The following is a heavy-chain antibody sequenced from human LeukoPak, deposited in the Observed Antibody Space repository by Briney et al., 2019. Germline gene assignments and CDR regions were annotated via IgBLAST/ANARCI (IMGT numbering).Heavy chain of an antibody. CDR1: GDSINSGGYS. D-gene: IGHD3-16*01. V-gene: IGHV4-31*03. CDR3: ARYCRNTFCRWFDP. Sequence: SSETLSLTCTVSGDSINSGGYSWSWIRQHPGKGLEWIGYIYYSGSTYYNPSLKNRITLSVDTSKNQFSLNLSSVTAADTAVYYCARYCRNTFCRWFDPWGQGTLVTVSS. CDR2: IYYSGST. J-gene: IGHJ5*02.